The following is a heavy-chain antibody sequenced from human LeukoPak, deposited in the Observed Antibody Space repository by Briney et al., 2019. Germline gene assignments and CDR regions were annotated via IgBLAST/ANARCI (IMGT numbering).Heavy chain of an antibody. Sequence: GGSLRVSCVASGFTLTDHPMNWVRQAPGKGPEWISYIGGDGIAFYADSVKGRFTASKDDARKSMYLQMNSLRVEDTAVYYCAKDRANWAIDDWGQGTQVTVSS. CDR1: GFTLTDHP. CDR3: AKDRANWAIDD. J-gene: IGHJ4*02. D-gene: IGHD3-16*01. V-gene: IGHV3-69-1*01. CDR2: IGGDGIA.